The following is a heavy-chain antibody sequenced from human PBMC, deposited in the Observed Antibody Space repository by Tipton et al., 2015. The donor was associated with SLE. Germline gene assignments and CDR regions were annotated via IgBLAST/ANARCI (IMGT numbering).Heavy chain of an antibody. CDR2: IYYSGST. CDR1: SGSISSYY. CDR3: ARGGEDIVVVPANY. Sequence: TLSLTCSVSSGSISSYYWSWIRQPPGKGLEWIGYIYYSGSTNYNPSLKSRVTISVDTSKNQFSLKLSSVTAADTAVYYCARGGEDIVVVPANYWGQGTLVTVSS. V-gene: IGHV4-59*08. D-gene: IGHD2-2*01. J-gene: IGHJ4*02.